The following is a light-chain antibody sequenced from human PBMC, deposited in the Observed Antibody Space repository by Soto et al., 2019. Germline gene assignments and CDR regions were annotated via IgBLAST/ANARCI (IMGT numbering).Light chain of an antibody. V-gene: IGKV3-11*01. CDR2: DAS. J-gene: IGKJ5*01. CDR1: QSVSRY. Sequence: EIVLTQSPATLSLSPGERATLSCRASQSVSRYLAWYQQKPGQGPRLLIYDASHRATGIPVRFSGSGSESDFTLTISSLEPEDFAVYYCQQRSYTITFGQGTRLEMK. CDR3: QQRSYTIT.